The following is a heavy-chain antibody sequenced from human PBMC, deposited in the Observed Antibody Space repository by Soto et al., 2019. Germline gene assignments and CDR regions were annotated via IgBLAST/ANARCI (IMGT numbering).Heavy chain of an antibody. CDR2: IWYDGSNQ. CDR1: GFAFSSYG. CDR3: TRSPPGVAARDYFDF. D-gene: IGHD6-6*01. V-gene: IGHV3-33*01. Sequence: QVQLVESGGGVVQPGRSLRLSCAASGFAFSSYGMHWVRQTPGKGLEWVALIWYDGSNQYYADSVKGRFTISRDNSKNTLYLQMHSLRAEDTAVYFCTRSPPGVAARDYFDFWGQGTLVTVSS. J-gene: IGHJ4*02.